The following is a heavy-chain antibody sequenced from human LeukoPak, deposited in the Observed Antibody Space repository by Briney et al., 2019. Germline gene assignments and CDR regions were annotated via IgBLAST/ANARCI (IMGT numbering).Heavy chain of an antibody. CDR2: ISSSGSTI. CDR1: GFIFSDYY. V-gene: IGHV3-11*04. Sequence: PGGSLRLSCAASGFIFSDYYMSWIRQAPGKGLEWVSYISSSGSTIYYADSVKGRFTISRDNAKNSLFLHMNSLRAEDTAVYYCARDLHCGGDCCEAFDIWGQGTMVTVSS. J-gene: IGHJ3*02. D-gene: IGHD2-21*01. CDR3: ARDLHCGGDCCEAFDI.